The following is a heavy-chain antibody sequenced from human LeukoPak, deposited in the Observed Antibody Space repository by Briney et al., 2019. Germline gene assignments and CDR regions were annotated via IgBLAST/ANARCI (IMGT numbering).Heavy chain of an antibody. D-gene: IGHD3-10*01. CDR2: INHSGST. J-gene: IGHJ6*03. CDR3: ARAGDTLLWFGELYGYYYYYMDV. Sequence: PSETLSLTCAVYGGSFSGYYWSWIRQPPGKGLEWIGEINHSGSTNYNPSPKSRVTISVDTSKNQFSLKLSSVTAADTAVYYCARAGDTLLWFGELYGYYYYYMDVWGKGTTVTVSS. CDR1: GGSFSGYY. V-gene: IGHV4-34*01.